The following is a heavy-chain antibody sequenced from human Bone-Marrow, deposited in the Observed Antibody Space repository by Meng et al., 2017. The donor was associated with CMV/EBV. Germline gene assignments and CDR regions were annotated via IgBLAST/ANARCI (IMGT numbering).Heavy chain of an antibody. D-gene: IGHD2-2*02. Sequence: ASVKVSCKASGYTFTSYGISWVRQAPGQGLEWMGWISAYNGNTNYAQKLQGRVTMTRDTSTSTVYMELSSLRSEDTAVYYCARSNYELVVPAAIHPGGGYYYGMDVWGQGTTVPVSS. CDR2: ISAYNGNT. CDR1: GYTFTSYG. J-gene: IGHJ6*02. V-gene: IGHV1-18*01. CDR3: ARSNYELVVPAAIHPGGGYYYGMDV.